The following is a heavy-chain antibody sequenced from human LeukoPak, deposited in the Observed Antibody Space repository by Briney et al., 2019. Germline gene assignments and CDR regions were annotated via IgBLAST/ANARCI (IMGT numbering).Heavy chain of an antibody. J-gene: IGHJ4*02. CDR1: GFTFDDYA. D-gene: IGHD3-10*01. CDR3: AKGVDTMVRGVRLGDY. Sequence: GGSLRLSCAASGFTFDDYAMHWVRQAPGKGLEWVSGISWNSGSIGYADSVKGRFTISRDNSKNTLYLQMNSLRAEDTAVYYCAKGVDTMVRGVRLGDYWGQGTLVTVSS. CDR2: ISWNSGSI. V-gene: IGHV3-9*01.